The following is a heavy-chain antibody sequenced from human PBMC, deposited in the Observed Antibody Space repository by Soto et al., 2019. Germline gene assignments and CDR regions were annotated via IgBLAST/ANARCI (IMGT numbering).Heavy chain of an antibody. Sequence: ASVKVSCKASGGTFSSYAISWVRQAPGQGLEWMGGIIPIFGTANYAQKFQGRVTITADESTSTAYMELSSLRSEDTAVYYCARDYYDSSGYYYGEYYYYGMDVWGQGTTVTVSS. CDR3: ARDYYDSSGYYYGEYYYYGMDV. V-gene: IGHV1-69*13. CDR2: IIPIFGTA. J-gene: IGHJ6*02. CDR1: GGTFSSYA. D-gene: IGHD3-22*01.